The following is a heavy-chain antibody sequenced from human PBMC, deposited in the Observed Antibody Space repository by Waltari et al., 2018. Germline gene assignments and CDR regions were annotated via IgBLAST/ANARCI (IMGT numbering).Heavy chain of an antibody. J-gene: IGHJ6*02. V-gene: IGHV1-2*02. D-gene: IGHD3-10*01. CDR3: AREFHLALGITRGMDV. Sequence: QVQLVQSGAEVKKPGASVTVSCKASGYTFTGYYMHWVRQAPGQGLEWMGWINPNSGGTNYAQKFQGRVTMTRDTSISTAYMELSRLRSDDTAVYYCAREFHLALGITRGMDVWGQGTTVTVSS. CDR2: INPNSGGT. CDR1: GYTFTGYY.